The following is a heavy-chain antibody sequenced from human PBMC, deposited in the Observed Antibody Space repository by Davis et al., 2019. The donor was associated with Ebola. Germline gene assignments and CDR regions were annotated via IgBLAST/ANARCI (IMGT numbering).Heavy chain of an antibody. CDR3: ARMYSGSPEGGDY. CDR1: GGNFGTFA. CDR2: IIPILGIA. V-gene: IGHV1-69*10. Sequence: AASVKVSCKASGGNFGTFALSWVRQAPGQGLEWMGWIIPILGIANYAQKFQGRVTITADKSTSTAYMELSSLRSEDTAVYYCARMYSGSPEGGDYWGQGTLVIVSS. J-gene: IGHJ4*02. D-gene: IGHD1-26*01.